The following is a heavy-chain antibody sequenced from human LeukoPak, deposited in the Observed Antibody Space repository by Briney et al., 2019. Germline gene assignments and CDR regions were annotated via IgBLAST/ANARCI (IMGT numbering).Heavy chain of an antibody. J-gene: IGHJ4*02. CDR2: IYSGGST. Sequence: GGSLRLFCTASGFTVSSNYMSWVRQAPGKGLEWVSVIYSGGSTYYADSVKGRLTISRDNSKNTLYLQMNSLRAEDTAVYYCASDRYSSSSREIDYWGQGTLVTVSS. CDR1: GFTVSSNY. CDR3: ASDRYSSSSREIDY. D-gene: IGHD6-6*01. V-gene: IGHV3-53*05.